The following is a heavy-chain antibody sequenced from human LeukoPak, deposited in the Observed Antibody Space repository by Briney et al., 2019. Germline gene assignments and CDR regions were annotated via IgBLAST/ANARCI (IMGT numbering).Heavy chain of an antibody. CDR3: AKDNRRHYTSGPNPDSLH. D-gene: IGHD6-19*01. CDR1: GFTFSIYG. J-gene: IGHJ4*02. V-gene: IGHV3-9*01. CDR2: ISWNSGSI. Sequence: GGSLRLSCAASGFTFSIYGMSWVRQAPGKGLEWVSGISWNSGSIDYADSVKGRFTISRDNTKNSLYLQMNSLRVEDTAFYYCAKDNRRHYTSGPNPDSLHWGQGALVTVSS.